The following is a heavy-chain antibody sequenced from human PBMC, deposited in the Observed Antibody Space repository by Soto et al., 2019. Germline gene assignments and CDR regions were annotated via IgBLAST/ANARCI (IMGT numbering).Heavy chain of an antibody. D-gene: IGHD3-3*01. CDR3: ARGEPRFMEWLLLSEYFDP. Sequence: LETLSLTCAVYGGSFSSYYLSWISQPPGKGLEWIGVINHSGSTNYDPSLKSRVTISIDTSKNQVSLTLSSVTAADTAVYYCARGEPRFMEWLLLSEYFDPWGQGTLVTVSS. V-gene: IGHV4-34*01. CDR2: INHSGST. CDR1: GGSFSSYY. J-gene: IGHJ5*02.